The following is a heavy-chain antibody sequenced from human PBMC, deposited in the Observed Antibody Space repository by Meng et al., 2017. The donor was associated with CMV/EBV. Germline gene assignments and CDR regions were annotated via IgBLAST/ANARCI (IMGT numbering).Heavy chain of an antibody. V-gene: IGHV1-18*01. D-gene: IGHD3-3*01. CDR1: GYTFTSYG. Sequence: ASVKVSCKASGYTFTSYGISWVPQAPGQGLEWMGWISAYNGNTNYAQKLQSRVTMTTDTSTSTAYMELRSLRSDDTAVYYCARDLGTYDFWSGYLPNFDYWGQGTLVTVSS. J-gene: IGHJ4*02. CDR2: ISAYNGNT. CDR3: ARDLGTYDFWSGYLPNFDY.